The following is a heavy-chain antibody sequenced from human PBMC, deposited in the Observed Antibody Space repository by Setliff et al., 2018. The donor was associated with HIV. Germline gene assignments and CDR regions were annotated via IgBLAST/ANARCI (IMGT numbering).Heavy chain of an antibody. Sequence: ASVKVSCKASGYTFSNYDINWVRQATGQGLEWVGWMNPNSGNTGYAQKFQGRVTLTRNTSISTAYMELSSLRSEDTAVYYCAREPHYYDSGSLYNTWWGQGTLVTVSS. V-gene: IGHV1-8*01. CDR2: MNPNSGNT. CDR1: GYTFSNYD. CDR3: AREPHYYDSGSLYNTW. D-gene: IGHD3-10*01. J-gene: IGHJ4*02.